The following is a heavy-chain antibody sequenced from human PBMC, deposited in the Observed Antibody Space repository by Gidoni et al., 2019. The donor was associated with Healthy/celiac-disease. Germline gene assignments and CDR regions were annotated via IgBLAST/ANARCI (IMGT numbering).Heavy chain of an antibody. CDR2: IDWDDDK. CDR3: ARFSYGDYVSGFDY. Sequence: QVTLRESGPALVKPTQTLTLTCTFSGFSLSTSGMCVSWIRQPPGKALEWLALIDWDDDKYSSTSLKTRLTISKDTSKNQVVLTMTNMDPVDTATYYCARFSYGDYVSGFDYWGQGTLVTVSS. D-gene: IGHD4-17*01. CDR1: GFSLSTSGMC. V-gene: IGHV2-70*01. J-gene: IGHJ4*02.